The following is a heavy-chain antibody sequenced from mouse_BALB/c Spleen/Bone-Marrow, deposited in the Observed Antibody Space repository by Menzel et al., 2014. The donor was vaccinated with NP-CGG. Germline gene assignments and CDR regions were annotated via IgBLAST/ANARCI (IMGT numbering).Heavy chain of an antibody. Sequence: VQGVESGAELARPGASVKMSCRASGYTFTTYTMHWVKQRPGQGLEWIGYINPSSGYTYYNQKFKDKATLTVDKSSSTAYMQLKSLTSEDSAVYYCARKGGSSYVWYFDVWGAGTTVTVSS. V-gene: IGHV1-4*01. J-gene: IGHJ1*01. CDR3: ARKGGSSYVWYFDV. CDR1: GYTFTTYT. D-gene: IGHD1-1*01. CDR2: INPSSGYT.